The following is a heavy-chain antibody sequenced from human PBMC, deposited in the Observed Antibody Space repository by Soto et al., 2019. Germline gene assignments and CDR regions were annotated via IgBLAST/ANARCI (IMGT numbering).Heavy chain of an antibody. CDR3: VKGSRDVLLWFGELLAPFDI. V-gene: IGHV3-53*05. J-gene: IGHJ3*02. Sequence: GGSLRLSCVASGFTVSSNFMTWVRQAPGKGLEWVSVISGSGGSTYYADSVKGRFTISRDNSKNTLYLQMSSLRAEDTAVYYCVKGSRDVLLWFGELLAPFDIWGQGTMVTVSS. D-gene: IGHD3-10*01. CDR2: ISGSGGST. CDR1: GFTVSSNF.